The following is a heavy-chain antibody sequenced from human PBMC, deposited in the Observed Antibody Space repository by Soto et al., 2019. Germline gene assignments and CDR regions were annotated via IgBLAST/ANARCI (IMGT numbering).Heavy chain of an antibody. J-gene: IGHJ4*02. Sequence: ASVKVSCKAFGFIFNNYAISWVRQAPGQGLEWMGWISANSGNTNYAQKLQGRVTMTTDTSTSTAYMELRSLRSGDTAVYYCATAGNYDSSGRDFWGQGTLATVSS. CDR2: ISANSGNT. CDR3: ATAGNYDSSGRDF. D-gene: IGHD3-22*01. V-gene: IGHV1-18*04. CDR1: GFIFNNYA.